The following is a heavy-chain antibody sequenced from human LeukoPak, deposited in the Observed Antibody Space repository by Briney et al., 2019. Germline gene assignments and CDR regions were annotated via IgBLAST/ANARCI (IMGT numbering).Heavy chain of an antibody. V-gene: IGHV3-66*01. D-gene: IGHD6-6*01. J-gene: IGHJ4*02. CDR1: GFTVSSNY. CDR2: IYSGGST. Sequence: GGSLRLSCAASGFTVSSNYMSWVRQAPGKGLEWVSVIYSGGSTYYADSVKGRFTISRDNSKNTLYLQMNSLRAEDTAVYYCARSPRGIAARPVDYWGQGTLVTVSS. CDR3: ARSPRGIAARPVDY.